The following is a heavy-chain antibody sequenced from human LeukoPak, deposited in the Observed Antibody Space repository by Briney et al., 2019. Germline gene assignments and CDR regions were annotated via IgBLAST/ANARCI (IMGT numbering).Heavy chain of an antibody. CDR3: ARLIDNDSSGHPDTFDM. Sequence: SETLSLTCTVSGGSINSHYWSWIRQSPGEGLEWMGYSFYSGTTRYNPSIQSRVTISVDTSKNLFSLKLTSVTAGDTAVYYCARLIDNDSSGHPDTFDMWGTGTMVTVSS. J-gene: IGHJ3*02. V-gene: IGHV4-59*11. D-gene: IGHD3-22*01. CDR2: SFYSGTT. CDR1: GGSINSHY.